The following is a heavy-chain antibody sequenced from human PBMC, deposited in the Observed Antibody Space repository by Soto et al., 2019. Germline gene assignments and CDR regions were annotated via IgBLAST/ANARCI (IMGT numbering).Heavy chain of an antibody. Sequence: QVQLVQSGAEVKKPGASVKVSCKASGYTFTSYGISWVRQAPGQGLEWMGWISAYNGNTNYAQKLQGRVTMTTDTSTSTAYVELRSLRSDDTAVYYCARQDSSGYYGYYYYGMDVWGQGTTVTVSS. D-gene: IGHD3-22*01. CDR2: ISAYNGNT. V-gene: IGHV1-18*01. CDR1: GYTFTSYG. J-gene: IGHJ6*02. CDR3: ARQDSSGYYGYYYYGMDV.